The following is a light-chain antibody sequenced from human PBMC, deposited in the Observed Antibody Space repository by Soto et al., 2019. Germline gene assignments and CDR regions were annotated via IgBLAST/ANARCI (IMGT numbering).Light chain of an antibody. CDR2: DAS. Sequence: IQVTQSPSTLSAYVGDRVTITCRASQGISAWVAWYQQKPGKVPNLLIYDASTLQSGVPSRFSGSGSGTDFTLTISSLQPEDFATYYCQQLNSYPITFGQGTRLEI. CDR1: QGISAW. CDR3: QQLNSYPIT. V-gene: IGKV1-5*01. J-gene: IGKJ5*01.